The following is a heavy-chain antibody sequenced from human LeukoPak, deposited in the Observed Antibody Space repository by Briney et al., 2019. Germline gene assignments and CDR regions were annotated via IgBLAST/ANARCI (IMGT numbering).Heavy chain of an antibody. V-gene: IGHV3-23*01. D-gene: IGHD3-10*01. J-gene: IGHJ4*02. CDR2: ISGSGGST. Sequence: PGGSLRLSCAASGFTFSSYAMSWVRQAPGKGLEWASAISGSGGSTYYADSVKGRFTISRDNAKNSLYLQMNSLRAEDTAVYYCARDLVRFGELSPSDYWGQGTLVTVSS. CDR1: GFTFSSYA. CDR3: ARDLVRFGELSPSDY.